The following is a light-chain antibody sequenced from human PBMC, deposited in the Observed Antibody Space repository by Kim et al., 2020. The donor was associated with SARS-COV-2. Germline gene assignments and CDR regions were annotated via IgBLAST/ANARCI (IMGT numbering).Light chain of an antibody. CDR3: NSRDSSGNHVV. CDR2: GKN. J-gene: IGLJ2*01. Sequence: ALGQTVRITCQGDSLRSYYASWYQQKPGEAPVLVIYGKNNRPSGIPDRFSGSSSGNTASLTITGAQAEDEADYYCNSRDSSGNHVVFGGGTQLTVL. V-gene: IGLV3-19*01. CDR1: SLRSYY.